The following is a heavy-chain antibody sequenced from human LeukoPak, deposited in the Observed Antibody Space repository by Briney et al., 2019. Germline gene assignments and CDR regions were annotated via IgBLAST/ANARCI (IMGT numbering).Heavy chain of an antibody. J-gene: IGHJ4*02. CDR1: GLTFSSYG. V-gene: IGHV3-23*01. CDR2: ISGSGGST. D-gene: IGHD6-13*01. CDR3: AKSAAGLFDY. Sequence: GGSLRLSCAASGLTFSSYGMHWVRQAPGKGLEWVSAISGSGGSTYYADSVKGRFTITRDNSKNTLYLQMNSLRAEDTAVYYCAKSAAGLFDYWGQGTLVTVSS.